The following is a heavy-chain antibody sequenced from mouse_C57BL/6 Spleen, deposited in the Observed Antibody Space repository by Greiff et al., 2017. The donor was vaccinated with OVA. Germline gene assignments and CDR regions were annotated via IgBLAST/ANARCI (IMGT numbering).Heavy chain of an antibody. CDR1: GYTFTSYW. Sequence: VQLQQSGTVLARPGASVKMSCKTSGYTFTSYWMHWVKQRPGQGLEWIGAIYPGNSDTSYNQKFKGKAKLTAVTSASTAYMELSSLTNEDSAVYYCTRDGITTVGGFDYWGQGTLVTVSA. D-gene: IGHD1-1*01. CDR3: TRDGITTVGGFDY. CDR2: IYPGNSDT. J-gene: IGHJ3*01. V-gene: IGHV1-5*01.